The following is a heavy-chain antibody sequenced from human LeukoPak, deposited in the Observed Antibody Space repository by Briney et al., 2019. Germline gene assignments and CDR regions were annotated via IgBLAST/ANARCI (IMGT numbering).Heavy chain of an antibody. CDR2: IYYSGST. Sequence: PSETLSLTCAVYGGSFSGYYWSWIRQHPGKGLEWIGYIYYSGSTYYNPSLKSRVTISVDTSKNQFSLKLSSVTAADTAVYYCASWVVERSSWYDVGYRGWDYWGQGTLVTVSS. V-gene: IGHV4-31*11. CDR3: ASWVVERSSWYDVGYRGWDY. CDR1: GGSFSGYY. D-gene: IGHD6-13*01. J-gene: IGHJ4*02.